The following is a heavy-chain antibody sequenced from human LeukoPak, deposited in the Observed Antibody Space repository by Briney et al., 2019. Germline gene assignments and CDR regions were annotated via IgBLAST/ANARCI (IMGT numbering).Heavy chain of an antibody. D-gene: IGHD3-9*01. CDR3: AKDFPPLLGLDAAYYDILTGYYIP. V-gene: IGHV3-23*01. J-gene: IGHJ5*02. CDR1: GFTFSSYA. Sequence: GGSLRLSCAASGFTFSSYATSWVRQAPGKGLEWVSAISGSGGSTYYADSVKGRFTISRDNSKNTLYLQMNSLRAEDTAVYYCAKDFPPLLGLDAAYYDILTGYYIPWGQGTLVTVSS. CDR2: ISGSGGST.